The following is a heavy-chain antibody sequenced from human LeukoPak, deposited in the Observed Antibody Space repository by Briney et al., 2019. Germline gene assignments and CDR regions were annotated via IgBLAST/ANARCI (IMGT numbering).Heavy chain of an antibody. D-gene: IGHD3-22*01. CDR2: INHSGST. CDR3: ARGQGGSSHYYDRGTYYFDY. J-gene: IGHJ4*02. V-gene: IGHV4-34*01. CDR1: GGSFSGYY. Sequence: SETLSLTCAVYGGSFSGYYWSLIRQPPGKGLEWIEEINHSGSTNYNPSLKSRVTISVDTSKNQFSLKLSSVTAADTAVYYCARGQGGSSHYYDRGTYYFDYWGQGTLVTVSS.